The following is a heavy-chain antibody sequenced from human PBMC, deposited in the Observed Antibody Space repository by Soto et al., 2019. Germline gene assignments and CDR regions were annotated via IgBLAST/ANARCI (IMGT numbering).Heavy chain of an antibody. CDR3: ATWGDYYAFDI. J-gene: IGHJ3*02. D-gene: IGHD3-10*01. CDR2: FDPEDGET. CDR1: GYTLTELS. V-gene: IGHV1-24*01. Sequence: ASVKVSCKVSGYTLTELSMHRVRQAPGKGLEWMGGFDPEDGETIYAQKFQGRVTMTEDTSTDTAYMELSSLRSGDTAVYYCATWGDYYAFDIWGQGTMVTVSS.